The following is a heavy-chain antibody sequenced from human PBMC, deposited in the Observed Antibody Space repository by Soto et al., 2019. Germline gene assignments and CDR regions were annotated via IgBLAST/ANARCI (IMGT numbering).Heavy chain of an antibody. CDR1: GGSFSGYY. CDR2: INHSGST. CDR3: ARVPGYKWNRFDY. J-gene: IGHJ4*02. D-gene: IGHD1-20*01. Sequence: SETLSLTCAGYGGSFSGYYWSWIRQPPGKGLEWIGEINHSGSTNYNPSLKSRVTISVDTSKNQFSLKLSSVTAADTAVYYCARVPGYKWNRFDYWGQGTLVT. V-gene: IGHV4-34*01.